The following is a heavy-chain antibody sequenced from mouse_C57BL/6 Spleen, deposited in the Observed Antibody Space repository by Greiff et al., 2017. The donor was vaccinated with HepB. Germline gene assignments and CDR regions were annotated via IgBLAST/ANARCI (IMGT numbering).Heavy chain of an antibody. Sequence: EVKLQQSGPELVKPGASVKISCKASGYTFTDYYMNWVKQSHGKSLEWIGDINPNNGGTSYNQKFKGKATLTVDKSSSTAYMELRSLTSEDSAVYYCARSYGSSLAYWGQGTSVTVSS. CDR1: GYTFTDYY. J-gene: IGHJ4*01. D-gene: IGHD1-1*01. CDR3: ARSYGSSLAY. CDR2: INPNNGGT. V-gene: IGHV1-26*01.